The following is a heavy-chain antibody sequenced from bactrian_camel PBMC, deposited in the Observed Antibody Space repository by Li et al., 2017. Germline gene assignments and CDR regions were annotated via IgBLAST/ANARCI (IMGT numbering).Heavy chain of an antibody. J-gene: IGHJ4*01. Sequence: HVQLVESGGGSVQAGGSLRLSCAASGYAYSRYCMGWFRQVPGKEREGVASLTVGGYTGYADSVKGRFTISKDNRKKTLYLEMNKLEPDDTAVYYCAADFATQCVVNGIWIHYDYNYWGQGTQVTVS. V-gene: IGHV3S55*01. D-gene: IGHD2*01. CDR2: LTVGGYT. CDR1: GYAYSRYC. CDR3: AADFATQCVVNGIWIHYDYNY.